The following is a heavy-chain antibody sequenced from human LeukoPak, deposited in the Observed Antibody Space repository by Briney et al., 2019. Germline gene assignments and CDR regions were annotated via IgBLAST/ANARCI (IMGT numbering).Heavy chain of an antibody. V-gene: IGHV4-38-2*02. CDR2: IDHSGST. CDR1: GYSISSGYY. J-gene: IGHJ4*02. D-gene: IGHD3-16*02. CDR3: ARTYDYVWGSYRSHSFDS. Sequence: SETLSLTCTVSGYSISSGYYWGWIRQPPGKGLEWTGSIDHSGSTYYNPSLKSRITISVDTSKNHFSLKLSSVTAADTAVYYCARTYDYVWGSYRSHSFDSWGQGTLVTVSS.